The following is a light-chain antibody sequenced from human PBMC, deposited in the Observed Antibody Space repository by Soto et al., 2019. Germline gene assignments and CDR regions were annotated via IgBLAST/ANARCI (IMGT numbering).Light chain of an antibody. J-gene: IGLJ1*01. V-gene: IGLV2-23*01. CDR3: YSYAGENLYV. CDR2: EGT. CDR1: SSDVGSYNL. Sequence: QSALAQPASVSASPGQSITIPCTGTSSDVGSYNLVSWFQQHPGKVPKLLIYEGTKRPSGLSDRFSGSKSGNTASLTISGLQAEDEAGYYCYSYAGENLYVFGTGTKVTVL.